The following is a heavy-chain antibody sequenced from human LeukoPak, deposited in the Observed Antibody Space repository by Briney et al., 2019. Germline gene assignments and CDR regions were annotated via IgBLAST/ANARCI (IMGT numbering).Heavy chain of an antibody. J-gene: IGHJ4*02. CDR2: VYNGDSDP. CDR3: ARLQVGPSGLAPLDS. V-gene: IGHV5-51*01. Sequence: PGESLKISCKGSGFIFANYWIGWVRQMPGKGLEWMGIVYNGDSDPRYSPSFQGQVTISADRASSTAYLQWSSLQASDSAMYYCARLQVGPSGLAPLDSWGQGTQVTVSS. D-gene: IGHD2-2*01. CDR1: GFIFANYW.